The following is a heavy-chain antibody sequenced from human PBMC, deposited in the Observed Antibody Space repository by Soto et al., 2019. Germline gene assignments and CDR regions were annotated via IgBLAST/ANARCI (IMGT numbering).Heavy chain of an antibody. Sequence: LVKVLEWIGSIYYSGSTYYNPSLKSRVTISVDTSKNQFSLKLRSVTAADTAVYYCARLIGRVLGVVIIGWFDTWGQPPLVT. CDR2: IYYSGST. V-gene: IGHV4-39*01. CDR3: ARLIGRVLGVVIIGWFDT. J-gene: IGHJ5*02. D-gene: IGHD3-3*01.